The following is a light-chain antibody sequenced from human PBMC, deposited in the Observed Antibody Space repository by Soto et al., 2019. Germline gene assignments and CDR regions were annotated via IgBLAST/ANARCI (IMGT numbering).Light chain of an antibody. Sequence: QSVLTQPRSVSGSPGQSVTISCTGTSSDVGGYNYVSWYQQHPGKAPKLMIYEASKRPSGVSNRFSGSKSGNTASLTISGLQAEDEADYYCCSYASSNTLVVGGGTKLTVL. V-gene: IGLV2-11*01. J-gene: IGLJ2*01. CDR3: CSYASSNTLV. CDR2: EAS. CDR1: SSDVGGYNY.